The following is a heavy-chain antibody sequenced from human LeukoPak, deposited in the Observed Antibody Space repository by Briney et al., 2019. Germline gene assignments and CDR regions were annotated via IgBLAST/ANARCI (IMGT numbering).Heavy chain of an antibody. J-gene: IGHJ4*02. D-gene: IGHD4-11*01. CDR2: ISSTNTYI. Sequence: GGSLRLSCVASGFTFSAYSMHWVRQAPGKGLEWVSSISSTNTYICYADSVKGRFTISRDNAKNSLYLQMNSLRADDSALYYCARDSESRAVTDFDSWGQGTLVAVSS. V-gene: IGHV3-21*01. CDR3: ARDSESRAVTDFDS. CDR1: GFTFSAYS.